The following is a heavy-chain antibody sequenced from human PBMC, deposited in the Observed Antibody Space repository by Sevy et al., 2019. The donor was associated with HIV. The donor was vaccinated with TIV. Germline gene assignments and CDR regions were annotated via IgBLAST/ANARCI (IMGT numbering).Heavy chain of an antibody. CDR2: IYYSGST. V-gene: IGHV4-31*03. D-gene: IGHD2-21*01. J-gene: IGHJ5*02. Sequence: SETLSLTCTVSGGSISSGGYYWSWIRQHPGKGLEWIGYIYYSGSTYYNPSLKSRVTISVETSKNQFSLKLSSVTAADTAVYYCARGEGLWNNWFDPWGQGTLVTVSS. CDR3: ARGEGLWNNWFDP. CDR1: GGSISSGGYY.